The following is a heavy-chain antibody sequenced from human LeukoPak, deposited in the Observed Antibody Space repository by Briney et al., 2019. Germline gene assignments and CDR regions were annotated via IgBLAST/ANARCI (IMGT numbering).Heavy chain of an antibody. CDR1: GGSISSSSYY. Sequence: SETLSLTCTVSGGSISSSSYYWGWIRQPPGKGLEWIGSIYYSGSTYYNSSLKSRVTISVDTSKNQFSLKLSSVTAADTAVYYCARMYYYGSGPPYWGQGTLVTVSS. CDR3: ARMYYYGSGPPY. V-gene: IGHV4-39*01. D-gene: IGHD3-10*01. J-gene: IGHJ4*02. CDR2: IYYSGST.